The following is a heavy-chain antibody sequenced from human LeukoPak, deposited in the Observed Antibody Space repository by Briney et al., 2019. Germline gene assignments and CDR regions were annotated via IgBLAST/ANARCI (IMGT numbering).Heavy chain of an antibody. Sequence: GESLKISCKGSGYSFTTYWIGWVRQMPGKGLELMGIIYPGDSDTRYSPSFQGQVNISADKSISTAYLQWSSLEASDTAMYYCARHVGYSSSWRFDYWGQGTLVTVSS. CDR3: ARHVGYSSSWRFDY. V-gene: IGHV5-51*01. D-gene: IGHD6-13*01. J-gene: IGHJ4*02. CDR1: GYSFTTYW. CDR2: IYPGDSDT.